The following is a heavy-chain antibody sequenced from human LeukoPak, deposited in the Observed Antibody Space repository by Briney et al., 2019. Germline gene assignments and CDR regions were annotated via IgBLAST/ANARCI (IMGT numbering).Heavy chain of an antibody. J-gene: IGHJ6*03. CDR2: INHSGNT. CDR1: GGSFSGYY. D-gene: IGHD3-16*01. V-gene: IGHV4-34*01. CDR3: ARETSQKGAHYMDV. Sequence: SETLSLTCAVYGGSFSGYYWSWIRQPPGKGLEWIGEINHSGNTNYNPSLKSRVTISVDTSKNQFSLKLSSVTAADTAVYYCARETSQKGAHYMDVWGKGTTVTISS.